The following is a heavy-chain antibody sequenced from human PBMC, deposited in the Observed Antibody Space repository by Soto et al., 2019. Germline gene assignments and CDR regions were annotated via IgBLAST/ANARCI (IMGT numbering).Heavy chain of an antibody. V-gene: IGHV1-3*01. CDR1: GYTFTSYA. J-gene: IGHJ3*02. D-gene: IGHD2-15*01. CDR3: ARVYCSGGSCYSRGYAFDI. Sequence: GASVKVSCKASGYTFTSYAMQWVRQAPGQRLEWMGWINAGNGNTKYSQKFQGRVTITRDTSASTAYMELSSLRSEDTAVYYCARVYCSGGSCYSRGYAFDIWGQGTMVTVSS. CDR2: INAGNGNT.